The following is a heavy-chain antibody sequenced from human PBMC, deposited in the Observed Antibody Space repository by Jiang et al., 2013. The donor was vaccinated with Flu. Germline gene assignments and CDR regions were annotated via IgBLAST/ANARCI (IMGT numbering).Heavy chain of an antibody. J-gene: IGHJ4*02. V-gene: IGHV7-4-1*02. Sequence: CKASGYTFTSYAMNWVRQAPGQGLEWMGWINTNTGNPTYAQGFTGRFVFSLDTSVSTAYLQISSLKAEDTAVYYCAREGGRWPQRGYFDYWGQGTLVTVSS. CDR2: INTNTGNP. CDR3: AREGGRWPQRGYFDY. CDR1: GYTFTSYA. D-gene: IGHD5-24*01.